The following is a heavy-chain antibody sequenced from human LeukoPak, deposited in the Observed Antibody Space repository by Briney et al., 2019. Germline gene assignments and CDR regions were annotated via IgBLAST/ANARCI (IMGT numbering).Heavy chain of an antibody. CDR3: AREGLAVRGVDVTLGFDP. V-gene: IGHV1-3*01. J-gene: IGHJ5*02. CDR1: GYTFTSYA. Sequence: ASVKVSCKASGYTFTSYAMHWVRQAPGQRLEWMGWISPDNGNTKYSQKFQGRVTITRDTSASTAYMELRSLRSDDTAVYYCAREGLAVRGVDVTLGFDPWGQGTLVTVSS. D-gene: IGHD3-10*01. CDR2: ISPDNGNT.